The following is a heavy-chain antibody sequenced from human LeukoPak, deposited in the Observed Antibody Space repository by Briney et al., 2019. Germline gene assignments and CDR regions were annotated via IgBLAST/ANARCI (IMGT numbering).Heavy chain of an antibody. Sequence: GGSLRLSCAASGFTFSSYEMNWVRQAPGKGPVWVSRIKTDGSITDYADSVKGRFTISRDNAKNTLYLQMNSLRAEDTAVYYCAKTVPQPYAPWGQGTLVTVSS. CDR1: GFTFSSYE. V-gene: IGHV3-74*01. CDR2: IKTDGSIT. D-gene: IGHD4-17*01. CDR3: AKTVPQPYAP. J-gene: IGHJ5*02.